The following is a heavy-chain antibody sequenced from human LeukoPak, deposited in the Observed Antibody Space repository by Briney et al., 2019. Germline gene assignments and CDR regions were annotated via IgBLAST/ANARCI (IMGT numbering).Heavy chain of an antibody. V-gene: IGHV1-18*01. Sequence: ASVKVSCKASGYTFTSYGISWVRQAPGQGLEWMGWISAYNGNTNYAQKLQGRVTITADKSTSTAYMELSSLRSEDTAVYYCARDLRYFTMHYWGQGTLVTVSS. CDR1: GYTFTSYG. CDR2: ISAYNGNT. CDR3: ARDLRYFTMHY. D-gene: IGHD3-10*01. J-gene: IGHJ4*02.